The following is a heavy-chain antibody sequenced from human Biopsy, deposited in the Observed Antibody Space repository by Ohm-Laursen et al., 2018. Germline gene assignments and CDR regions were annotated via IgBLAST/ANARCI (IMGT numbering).Heavy chain of an antibody. Sequence: GSLRLSCAASGFTFSDSAIHWVRQASGKGLAWVGRITSKANSYATAYVGSVKGRFTISRDDSKNTAYLQMNSLKAEDTAVYYCTRALEWLLDYWGQGTLVTVSS. D-gene: IGHD5-12*01. CDR3: TRALEWLLDY. CDR1: GFTFSDSA. J-gene: IGHJ4*02. CDR2: ITSKANSYAT. V-gene: IGHV3-73*01.